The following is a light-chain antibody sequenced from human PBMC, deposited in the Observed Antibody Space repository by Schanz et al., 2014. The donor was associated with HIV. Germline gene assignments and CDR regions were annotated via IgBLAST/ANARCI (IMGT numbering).Light chain of an antibody. CDR1: QSVNSN. J-gene: IGKJ2*01. Sequence: EIVLTQSPATLSVSPGERATLSCRASQSVNSNLAWYQQNPGQAPRLLMYGAFTRATGIPARFSGSGSGTEFTLTISSLQPDDFATYYCQQYNTYSYTFGQGTKLEIK. CDR3: QQYNTYSYT. CDR2: GAF. V-gene: IGKV3-15*01.